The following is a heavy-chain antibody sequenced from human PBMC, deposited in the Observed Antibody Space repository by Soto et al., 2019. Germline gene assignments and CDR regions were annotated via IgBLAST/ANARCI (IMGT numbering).Heavy chain of an antibody. CDR3: ERAAEGSGYYFDY. CDR2: IYYSGST. V-gene: IGHV4-31*03. J-gene: IGHJ4*02. CDR1: GGCISGGGVY. D-gene: IGHD3-22*01. Sequence: SLELSCTVSGGCISGGGVYWSWIRQHPGKGLEWIGYIYYSGSTYYNPSLKSRVTISVDTSKNQFSLKLSSVTAADTAVYYCERAAEGSGYYFDYWSQRTLVT.